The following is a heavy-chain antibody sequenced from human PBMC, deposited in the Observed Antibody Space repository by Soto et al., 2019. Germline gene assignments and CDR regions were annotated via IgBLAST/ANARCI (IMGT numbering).Heavy chain of an antibody. J-gene: IGHJ4*01. V-gene: IGHV4-59*01. CDR1: GGSINNYY. CDR2: IYYSGTT. CDR3: TRATYYRYYFDV. D-gene: IGHD3-10*01. Sequence: SETLSLTCTVSGGSINNYYLSWIRQSPGKGLEWIGYIYYSGTTNYNPSLKSRVTISIDRSENQFSLKVSSVTAADTAVYFCTRATYYRYYFDVWGHGTLVTVSS.